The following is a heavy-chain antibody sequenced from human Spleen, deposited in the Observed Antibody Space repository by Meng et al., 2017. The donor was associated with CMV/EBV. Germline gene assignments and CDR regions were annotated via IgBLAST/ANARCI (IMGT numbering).Heavy chain of an antibody. V-gene: IGHV3-7*01. Sequence: GESLKISCAAAGFSFSSYWMSWARQAPGKGLEWVANIKQDESETYYVDSVKGRFTISRDNAKNSLYLQMNSLRAEDTAVYYCAREGPIYQLLYEDYWGQGILVTVSS. CDR1: GFSFSSYW. J-gene: IGHJ4*02. CDR3: AREGPIYQLLYEDY. D-gene: IGHD5/OR15-5a*01. CDR2: IKQDESET.